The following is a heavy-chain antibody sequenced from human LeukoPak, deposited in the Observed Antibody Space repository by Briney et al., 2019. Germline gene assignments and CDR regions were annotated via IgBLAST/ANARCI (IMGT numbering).Heavy chain of an antibody. CDR3: ARRYYGGMDV. D-gene: IGHD3-3*01. J-gene: IGHJ6*02. CDR2: INHSGRT. CDR1: GGSFSGYY. Sequence: SETLSLTCAVYGGSFSGYYWSWIRQPPRKGLEWIGEINHSGRTNYNPSLKSRVTISVDTSKNQCSLKLSSVTAADTAVYYCARRYYGGMDVWGQGTTVTVSS. V-gene: IGHV4-34*01.